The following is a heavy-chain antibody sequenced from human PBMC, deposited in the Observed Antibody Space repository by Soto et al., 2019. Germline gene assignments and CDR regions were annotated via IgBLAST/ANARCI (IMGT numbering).Heavy chain of an antibody. Sequence: QVQLVESGGGVVQPGRSLRLSCVASGFTFSSSGMHWVRQAPGKGLEWVAVIWYDGSNKYYADSVKGRFTISRDNPKNPLYLQMNRLRAEDTAMYYCARGGASPDSWGQGTLVTVSS. V-gene: IGHV3-33*01. CDR3: ARGGASPDS. J-gene: IGHJ5*01. CDR1: GFTFSSSG. CDR2: IWYDGSNK.